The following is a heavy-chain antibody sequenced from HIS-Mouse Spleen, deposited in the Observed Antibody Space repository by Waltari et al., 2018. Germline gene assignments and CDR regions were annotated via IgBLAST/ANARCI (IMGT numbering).Heavy chain of an antibody. D-gene: IGHD1-26*01. CDR3: ARMGPASGSYGDY. J-gene: IGHJ4*02. CDR2: INHSGST. Sequence: QVQLQQWGAGLLKPSETLSLTCAVYGGSFSGYYWSWRRRPPGKGLEWPGEINHSGSTTYNPARKRRVTISVDTSKNQFSRKLSSVTAADTAVYYCARMGPASGSYGDYWGQGTLVTVSS. V-gene: IGHV4-34*01. CDR1: GGSFSGYY.